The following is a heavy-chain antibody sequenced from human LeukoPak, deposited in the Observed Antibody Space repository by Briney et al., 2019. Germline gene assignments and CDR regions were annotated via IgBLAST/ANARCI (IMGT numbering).Heavy chain of an antibody. CDR1: DDSFSSHY. J-gene: IGHJ3*02. Sequence: SETLSLTRAVSDDSFSSHYWTWIRQPPGKGLEWIGYISYIGSTNYNPSLKSRVTISIDTSRNQFSLRLSSVTAADTAVYYCARDLVTVTKGFDIWGQGTMVSVSS. V-gene: IGHV4-59*11. CDR3: ARDLVTVTKGFDI. D-gene: IGHD4-17*01. CDR2: ISYIGST.